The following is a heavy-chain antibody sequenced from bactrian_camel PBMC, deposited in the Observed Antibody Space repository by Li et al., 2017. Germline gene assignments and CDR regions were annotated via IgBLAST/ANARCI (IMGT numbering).Heavy chain of an antibody. CDR3: ARHNTADCISAPADRDH. J-gene: IGHJ4*01. D-gene: IGHD3*01. Sequence: HVQLVESGGGLVQPGGSLRLSCAASGFTFRQFAMSWVRQAPGKALEWVSGVARDGSNTYYSDSVKGRFSISRDNAKNTLYLQMNSLQSEDTAQYYCARHNTADCISAPADRDHWGQGTQVTVS. CDR2: VARDGSNT. V-gene: IGHV3S7*01. CDR1: GFTFRQFA.